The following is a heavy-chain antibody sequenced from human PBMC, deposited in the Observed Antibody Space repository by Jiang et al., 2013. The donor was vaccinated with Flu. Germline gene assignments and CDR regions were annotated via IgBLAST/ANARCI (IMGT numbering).Heavy chain of an antibody. CDR3: ARDKKGSSCYDY. Sequence: SLTCTVSGGSISSYYWSWIRQPPGKGLEWIGYIYYSGSTNYNPSLKSRVTISVDTSKNQFSLKLSSVTAADTAVYYCARDKKGSSCYDYWGQGTLVTVSS. V-gene: IGHV4-59*01. D-gene: IGHD6-13*01. CDR2: IYYSGST. CDR1: GGSISSYY. J-gene: IGHJ4*02.